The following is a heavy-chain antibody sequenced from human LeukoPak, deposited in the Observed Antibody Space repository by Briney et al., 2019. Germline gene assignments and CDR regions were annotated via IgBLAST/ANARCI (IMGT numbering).Heavy chain of an antibody. Sequence: GGSLRLSCAASGFTFSSYAMSWVRQAPGKGLEWVSDISGSGGSTYYADSVKGRFTISRDNSKNTLYLQMNSLRAEDTAVYYCAKLSRSIAAGGALGHWGQGTLVTVSS. CDR1: GFTFSSYA. J-gene: IGHJ4*02. CDR2: ISGSGGST. V-gene: IGHV3-23*01. CDR3: AKLSRSIAAGGALGH. D-gene: IGHD6-6*01.